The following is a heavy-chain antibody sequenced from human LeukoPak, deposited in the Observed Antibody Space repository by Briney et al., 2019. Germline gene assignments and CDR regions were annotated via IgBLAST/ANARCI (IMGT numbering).Heavy chain of an antibody. Sequence: PSETLSLTYTVSGGSISNYYWTWIRQPPGKGLEWIGFISYSGNTNYNPSLKSRVTISLDTSKNQFSLKLISVTAADTAVYYCARGVGSGYTDYWGQGALVTVSS. CDR2: ISYSGNT. J-gene: IGHJ4*02. CDR1: GGSISNYY. V-gene: IGHV4-59*01. CDR3: ARGVGSGYTDY. D-gene: IGHD3-22*01.